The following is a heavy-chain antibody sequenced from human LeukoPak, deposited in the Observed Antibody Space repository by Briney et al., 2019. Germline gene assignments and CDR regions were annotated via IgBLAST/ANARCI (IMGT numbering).Heavy chain of an antibody. D-gene: IGHD2-21*01. J-gene: IGHJ4*02. CDR3: ARLAVTDAIDY. CDR2: ISSSGST. Sequence: GGSLRLSCAASGFTVSSNYMTWVRQAPGKGLEWVSVISSSGSTYYADSVKGRFTISRDNAKNSLYLQMNSLRAEDTAVYYCARLAVTDAIDYWGQGTLVTVSS. CDR1: GFTVSSNY. V-gene: IGHV3-53*01.